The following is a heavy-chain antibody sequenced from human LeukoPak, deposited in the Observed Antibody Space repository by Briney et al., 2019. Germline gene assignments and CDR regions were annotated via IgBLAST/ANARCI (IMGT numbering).Heavy chain of an antibody. J-gene: IGHJ4*02. CDR2: ISHSGTTT. CDR3: ARETPYGFWSGYYTETYFDY. Sequence: PGGSLRLSCAASGFTFSSYAMSWVRQAPGKGLEWVSTISHSGTTTYYADSVKGRFTISRDNAKNSLYLQMDSLRAEDTAVYYCARETPYGFWSGYYTETYFDYWGQGTLVTVSS. D-gene: IGHD3/OR15-3a*01. V-gene: IGHV3-23*01. CDR1: GFTFSSYA.